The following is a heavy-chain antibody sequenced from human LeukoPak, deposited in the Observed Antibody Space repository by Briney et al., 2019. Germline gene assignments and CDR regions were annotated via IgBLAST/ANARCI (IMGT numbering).Heavy chain of an antibody. V-gene: IGHV3-23*01. CDR2: ISGGGGGA. Sequence: GGSLRLSCATSGFTFSNYNMHWVRQAPGKGLEWVSVISGGGGGAYYADSLKGRFTISRDNAKNTLYLQMNSLRADDTAVYYCAKDRWGGDCDLGDMDVWGQGTTVTVSS. CDR1: GFTFSNYN. CDR3: AKDRWGGDCDLGDMDV. D-gene: IGHD2-21*02. J-gene: IGHJ6*02.